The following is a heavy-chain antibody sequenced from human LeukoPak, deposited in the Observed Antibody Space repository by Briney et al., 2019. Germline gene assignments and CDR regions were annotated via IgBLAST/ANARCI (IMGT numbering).Heavy chain of an antibody. V-gene: IGHV1-69*13. Sequence: ASVKVSCKASGGTFSSYAISWVRQAPGQGLEWMGRIIPIFGIANYAQKFQGRVTITADESTSTAYMELSSLRSEDTAVYYCARVGDSSGPTGFDYWGQGTLVTVSS. D-gene: IGHD3-22*01. CDR1: GGTFSSYA. CDR3: ARVGDSSGPTGFDY. J-gene: IGHJ4*02. CDR2: IIPIFGIA.